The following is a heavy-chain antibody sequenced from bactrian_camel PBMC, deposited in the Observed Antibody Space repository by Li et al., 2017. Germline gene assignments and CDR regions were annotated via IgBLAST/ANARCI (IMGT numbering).Heavy chain of an antibody. CDR2: SDSLGRT. Sequence: HVQLVESGGGSAQVGGSLRLSCAHSGGVYGRNCVGWFRQAPGKKREGVATSDSLGRTTYADSVKGRFSISQDSAKNTVYLQMNSLKPEDTAMYYCAPGPSRYGGSCLLSPPLYSGWGQGTQVTVS. D-gene: IGHD6*01. J-gene: IGHJ4*01. CDR1: GGVYGRNC. V-gene: IGHV3S53*01. CDR3: APGPSRYGGSCLLSPPLYSG.